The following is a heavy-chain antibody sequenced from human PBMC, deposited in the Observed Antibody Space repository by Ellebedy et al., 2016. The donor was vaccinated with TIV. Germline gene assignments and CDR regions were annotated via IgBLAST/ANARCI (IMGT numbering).Heavy chain of an antibody. D-gene: IGHD6-19*01. J-gene: IGHJ6*02. CDR3: ARSILSTLTSGWYRPMDV. V-gene: IGHV4-31*03. Sequence: SETLSLXXTVSGGSISSGGYYWSWIRQHPGKGLEWIGYIYYSGSTYYNPSLKSRVTISIDTSKNQFSLKLSSLTAADTAVYYCARSILSTLTSGWYRPMDVWGQGTTVTVSS. CDR2: IYYSGST. CDR1: GGSISSGGYY.